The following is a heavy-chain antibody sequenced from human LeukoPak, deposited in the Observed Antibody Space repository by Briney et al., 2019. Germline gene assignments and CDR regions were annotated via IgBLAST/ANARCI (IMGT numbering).Heavy chain of an antibody. Sequence: GGSLRLSCAASGFTFSSHWMSWVRQAPGKGLEWVANIKQDGSEKYYVDSVKGRFTISRDNAKNSLYLQMNSLRAEDTAVYYCARGSAYYYYHMDVWGKGTTVTVSS. CDR3: ARGSAYYYYHMDV. CDR2: IKQDGSEK. V-gene: IGHV3-7*01. J-gene: IGHJ6*03. CDR1: GFTFSSHW.